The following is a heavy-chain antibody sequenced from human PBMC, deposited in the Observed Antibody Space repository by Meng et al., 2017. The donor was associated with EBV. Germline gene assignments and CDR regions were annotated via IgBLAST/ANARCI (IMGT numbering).Heavy chain of an antibody. D-gene: IGHD3-22*01. Sequence: QVWLVQSGAEVQKPGASGKVSCKASGYTFTSYGISWVRQAPGQGLEWMGWISAYNGNTNYAQKLQGRVTMTTDTSTSTAYMELRSLRSDDTAVYYCARDGRLYDTPSPFDYWGQGTLVTVSS. CDR3: ARDGRLYDTPSPFDY. J-gene: IGHJ4*02. CDR2: ISAYNGNT. CDR1: GYTFTSYG. V-gene: IGHV1-18*01.